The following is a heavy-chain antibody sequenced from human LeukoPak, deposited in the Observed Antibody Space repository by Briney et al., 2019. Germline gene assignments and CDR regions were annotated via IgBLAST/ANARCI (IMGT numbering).Heavy chain of an antibody. J-gene: IGHJ4*02. D-gene: IGHD3-10*01. Sequence: GGSLRLSCAASGFTFSSYGMHWVRQAPGKGLERVAFMRYDGSNKYYADSVKGRLTISRDNSKNTLYLQMNSLRAEDTAVYYCSGSYYSGFDYWGQGTLVTVSS. V-gene: IGHV3-30*02. CDR1: GFTFSSYG. CDR2: MRYDGSNK. CDR3: SGSYYSGFDY.